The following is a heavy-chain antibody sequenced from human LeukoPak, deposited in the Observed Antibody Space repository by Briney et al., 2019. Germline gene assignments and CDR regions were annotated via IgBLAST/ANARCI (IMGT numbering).Heavy chain of an antibody. CDR3: ARGGYSSSWYGRYYYYYMDV. J-gene: IGHJ6*03. CDR1: GGSISSSSYY. Sequence: PSETLSLTCTVSGGSISSSSYYWGWIRQPPGKGLEWIGEINHSGSTNYNPSLKSRVTISVDTSKNQFSLKLSSVTAADTAVYYCARGGYSSSWYGRYYYYYMDVWGKGTTVTVSS. D-gene: IGHD6-13*01. CDR2: INHSGST. V-gene: IGHV4-39*07.